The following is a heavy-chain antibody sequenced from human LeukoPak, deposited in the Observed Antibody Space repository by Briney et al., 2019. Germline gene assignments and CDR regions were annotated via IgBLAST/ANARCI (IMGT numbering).Heavy chain of an antibody. Sequence: SETLSLTCTVSGGSISSSSYYWGWIRQPPGKGLEWIGGIYYSGSTYYNPSLKSRVTISVDTSKNQFSLKLSSVTAADTAVYYCARRAGYCSSTSCYAGAFDIWGQGTMVTVSS. J-gene: IGHJ3*02. CDR1: GGSISSSSYY. D-gene: IGHD2-2*01. V-gene: IGHV4-39*01. CDR3: ARRAGYCSSTSCYAGAFDI. CDR2: IYYSGST.